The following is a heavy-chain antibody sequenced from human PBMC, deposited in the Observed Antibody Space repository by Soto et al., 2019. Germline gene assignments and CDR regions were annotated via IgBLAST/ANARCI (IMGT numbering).Heavy chain of an antibody. CDR1: GFTFSSYD. CDR3: AREVTADAFDI. CDR2: ISRSGGSI. V-gene: IGHV3-48*03. Sequence: GGSLRLSCAASGFTFSSYDMNWVRQAPGTGPEWVSCISRSGGSISYADSLKGRFTISRDNAKNSLYLQMNSLRAEDTAVYYCAREVTADAFDIWGQGTMVTVSS. D-gene: IGHD2-21*02. J-gene: IGHJ3*02.